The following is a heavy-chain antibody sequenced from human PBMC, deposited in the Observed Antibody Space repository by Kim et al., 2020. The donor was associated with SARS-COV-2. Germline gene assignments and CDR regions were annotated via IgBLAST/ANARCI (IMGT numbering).Heavy chain of an antibody. CDR1: GFTFSNYR. CDR3: ARETDEYDYGYRYFDK. J-gene: IGHJ4*02. D-gene: IGHD5-18*01. V-gene: IGHV3-48*02. Sequence: GGSLILSCAASGFTFSNYRMNWVRQAPGEGLEWVSCISSSTIYYADSVKGRFTISRDDAKNSLYLQMNRLRDEDTAVYYCARETDEYDYGYRYFDKWGQGTLVTVSS. CDR2: ISSSTI.